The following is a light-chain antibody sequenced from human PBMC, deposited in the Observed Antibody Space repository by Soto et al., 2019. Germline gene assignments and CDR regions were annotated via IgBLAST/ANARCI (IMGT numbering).Light chain of an antibody. Sequence: DIQMTQSPSTLSASLGDRVTITCRASQSISGTLAWYQQKPGKAPKLLMYDASSLERGVPSRFSGSGSGTDFTLTISSLQADDFATYYCQQYDTYSRTFGQGTKVDIK. J-gene: IGKJ1*01. CDR1: QSISGT. V-gene: IGKV1-5*01. CDR3: QQYDTYSRT. CDR2: DAS.